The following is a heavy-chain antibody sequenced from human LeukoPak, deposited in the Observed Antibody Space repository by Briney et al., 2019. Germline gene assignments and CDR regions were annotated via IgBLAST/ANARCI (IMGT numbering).Heavy chain of an antibody. CDR1: GYTFTSYY. J-gene: IGHJ5*02. CDR3: ARDYVVPAAMFDP. V-gene: IGHV1-46*01. CDR2: INPSGGST. Sequence: ASVKVSCKASGYTFTSYYMHWVRQAPGQGLEWMGIINPSGGSTGYAQKFQGRVTMTRDMSTSTVYMELSSLRSEDTAVYYCARDYVVPAAMFDPWGQGTLVTVSS. D-gene: IGHD2-2*01.